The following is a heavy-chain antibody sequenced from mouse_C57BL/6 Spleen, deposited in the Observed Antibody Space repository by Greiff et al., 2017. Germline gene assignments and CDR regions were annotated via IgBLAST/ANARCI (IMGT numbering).Heavy chain of an antibody. CDR1: GYSFTGYF. CDR2: INPYNGDT. D-gene: IGHD2-5*01. Sequence: EVQLQQSGPELVKPGDSVKISCKASGYSFTGYFMNWVMQSHGKSLEWIGRINPYNGDTFYNQKFKGKATLTVDKSSSTAHMELRSLTSEDSAVYDCARSNYSNYEYYAMDYWGQGTSVTVSS. CDR3: ARSNYSNYEYYAMDY. J-gene: IGHJ4*01. V-gene: IGHV1-20*01.